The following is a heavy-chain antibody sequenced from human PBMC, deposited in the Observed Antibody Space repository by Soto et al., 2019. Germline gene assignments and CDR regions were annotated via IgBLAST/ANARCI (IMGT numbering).Heavy chain of an antibody. J-gene: IGHJ5*02. V-gene: IGHV4-4*02. Sequence: KGLEWIGEIHHSGNSNYNPSLKSRVIISVDKSKNQFSLKLSSVTAADTAVYYCARGRIVVVPAAIKNWFDPWGQGTLVTVSS. CDR3: ARGRIVVVPAAIKNWFDP. CDR2: IHHSGNS. D-gene: IGHD2-2*01.